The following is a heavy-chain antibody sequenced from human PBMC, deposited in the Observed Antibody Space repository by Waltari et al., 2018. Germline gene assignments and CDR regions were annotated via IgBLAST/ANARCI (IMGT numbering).Heavy chain of an antibody. V-gene: IGHV4-59*01. CDR2: THYSGNT. D-gene: IGHD2-8*02. CDR3: AKWNGNWWSFDH. CDR1: GASINDYD. J-gene: IGHJ4*02. Sequence: QVQLRESAPGPVKPSETLSLTCSVSGASINDYDWNWIRQPPGKGLAWIGYTHYSGNTKYNPSLSSRVTMSVDTSKNQFSLNLGSVTAADTAVYYCAKWNGNWWSFDHWGQGTLITVSS.